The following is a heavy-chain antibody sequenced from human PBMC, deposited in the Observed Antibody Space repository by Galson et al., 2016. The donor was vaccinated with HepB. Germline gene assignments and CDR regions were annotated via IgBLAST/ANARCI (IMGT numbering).Heavy chain of an antibody. V-gene: IGHV3-21*01. CDR1: GLTFSSYN. CDR3: ARAPIEVDGMRHYYYGMDV. CDR2: ISSSSSYI. J-gene: IGHJ6*02. Sequence: SLRLSCAVSGLTFSSYNMNWVRQAPGKGLEWVAYISSSSSYIYYADSVKGRFTISRDNAKKSLYLQMNSLRAEDTAVYYCARAPIEVDGMRHYYYGMDVWGQGTTVTVSS. D-gene: IGHD6-19*01.